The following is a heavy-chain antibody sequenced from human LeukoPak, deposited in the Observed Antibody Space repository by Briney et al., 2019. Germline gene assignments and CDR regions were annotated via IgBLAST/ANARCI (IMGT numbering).Heavy chain of an antibody. CDR2: IKQDGSEK. Sequence: GGSLRFSCAASGFTFSSYWMSWVRQAPGKGLEWVANIKQDGSEKYYVDSVKGRFTISRDNAKNSLYLQMNSLRAEDTAVYYCARDFPVAVAGTPFDYWGQGTLVTVSS. J-gene: IGHJ4*02. CDR3: ARDFPVAVAGTPFDY. D-gene: IGHD6-19*01. V-gene: IGHV3-7*01. CDR1: GFTFSSYW.